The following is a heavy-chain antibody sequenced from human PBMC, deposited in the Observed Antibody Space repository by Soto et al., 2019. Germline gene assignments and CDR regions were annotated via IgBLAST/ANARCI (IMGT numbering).Heavy chain of an antibody. D-gene: IGHD6-13*01. V-gene: IGHV4-4*07. Sequence: PSETLSLTCTVSGGAITSYYWSWIQQPAGKGLEWIGRIYSSGSTNYNPSLNSRVIMSVDTSQNQFSLNLSSVTAADTAKYYCARENILTAASGKRDFDCWGQGTLVTVSS. CDR1: GGAITSYY. CDR3: ARENILTAASGKRDFDC. J-gene: IGHJ4*02. CDR2: IYSSGST.